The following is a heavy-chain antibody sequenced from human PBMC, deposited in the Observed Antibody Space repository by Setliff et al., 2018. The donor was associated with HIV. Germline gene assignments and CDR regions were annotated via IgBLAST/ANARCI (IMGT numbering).Heavy chain of an antibody. CDR1: GYTFINYG. CDR3: ASAVAGTPFDY. J-gene: IGHJ4*02. Sequence: ASVKVSCKAYGYTFINYGITWVRQAPGQGLEWMGWMSTYSGNTDYAQNVQGRFTMTSDTSTTTAYMELRNLRSNDSAVYYCASAVAGTPFDYWGQGALVTVSS. V-gene: IGHV1-18*01. CDR2: MSTYSGNT. D-gene: IGHD6-19*01.